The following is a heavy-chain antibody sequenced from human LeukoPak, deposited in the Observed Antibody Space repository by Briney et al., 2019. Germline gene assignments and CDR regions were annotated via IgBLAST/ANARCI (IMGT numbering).Heavy chain of an antibody. D-gene: IGHD6-13*01. CDR1: GGSISSYY. J-gene: IGHJ4*02. V-gene: IGHV4-59*01. CDR3: ARSVAAGYYFDY. Sequence: SETLSLTCTVAGGSISSYYWSWSRQPPGKGLEWIGYIYYSGSTNYTPSLKSRVTISVDTSKNQFSLKLSSVTAADTAVYYCARSVAAGYYFDYWGQGTLVTVSS. CDR2: IYYSGST.